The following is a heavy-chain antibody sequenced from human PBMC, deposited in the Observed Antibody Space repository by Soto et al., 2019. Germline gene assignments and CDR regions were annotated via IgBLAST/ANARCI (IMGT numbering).Heavy chain of an antibody. V-gene: IGHV4-39*01. CDR2: IYYSGST. J-gene: IGHJ4*02. Sequence: QLQLQESGPGLVKPSETLSLTCTVSGGSISSSSYYWGWIRQPPGKGLEWIGSIYYSGSTYYNPSLKSRVTISVDTSKNQFSLKLSSVTAADTAVYYCARPSTTVTTYDYWGQGTLVTVSS. D-gene: IGHD4-17*01. CDR3: ARPSTTVTTYDY. CDR1: GGSISSSSYY.